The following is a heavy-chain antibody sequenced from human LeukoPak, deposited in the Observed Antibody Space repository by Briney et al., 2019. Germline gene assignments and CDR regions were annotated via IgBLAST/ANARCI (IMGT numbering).Heavy chain of an antibody. J-gene: IGHJ4*02. D-gene: IGHD5-24*01. CDR1: GFRFCDHA. V-gene: IGHV3-49*03. Sequence: PGGSLRLSCRTSGFRFCDHAMTWLRQAPGKGLQWIGFILSRAYGGAAEYAAAVKGRFTFSRDDSMGIVYLQMSSLKPEDTAVYFCATGGNDYNRSAYPYWGQGTLVTVSS. CDR3: ATGGNDYNRSAYPY. CDR2: ILSRAYGGAA.